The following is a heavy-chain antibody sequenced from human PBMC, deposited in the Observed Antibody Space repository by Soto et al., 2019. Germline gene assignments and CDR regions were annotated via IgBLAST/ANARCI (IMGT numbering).Heavy chain of an antibody. CDR1: GYTFASYG. CDR2: ISAYNGNT. J-gene: IGHJ3*02. V-gene: IGHV1-18*01. D-gene: IGHD6-19*01. CDR3: ATAIAVAGDDAFAI. Sequence: GASVKVSCKASGYTFASYGISWVRQAPGQGLEWMGWISAYNGNTNYAQKLQGRVTMTTDTSTSTAYMELRSLRSDDTAVYYCATAIAVAGDDAFAIWGQGPMVTVSS.